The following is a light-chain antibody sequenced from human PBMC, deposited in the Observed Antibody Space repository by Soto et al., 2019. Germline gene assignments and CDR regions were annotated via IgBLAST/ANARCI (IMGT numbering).Light chain of an antibody. CDR2: GAS. J-gene: IGKJ5*01. Sequence: EIVLTQSPATLSLSPGERATLSCRASQSVSTYLAWYQQRPGQAPRLLTYGASNRATGIPVRFSGSGSWSGTDFTLTISSLEAEDFALYYCQQRIAWPMTFGQGTRLEIK. CDR3: QQRIAWPMT. CDR1: QSVSTY. V-gene: IGKV3-11*01.